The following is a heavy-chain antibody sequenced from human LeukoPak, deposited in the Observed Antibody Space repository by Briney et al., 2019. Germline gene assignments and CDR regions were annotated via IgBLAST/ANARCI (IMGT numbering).Heavy chain of an antibody. D-gene: IGHD3-22*01. V-gene: IGHV4-30-4*08. CDR1: GGSISSGDYY. Sequence: PSQTLSLTCTVSGGSISSGDYYWSWIRQPPGKGLEWIGYIYYSGRTYYNPSLKSRVTISVDTSKNQFSLKLSSVTAADTAVYYCARTMIVVVTLFDYWGQGTLVTVSS. CDR2: IYYSGRT. J-gene: IGHJ4*02. CDR3: ARTMIVVVTLFDY.